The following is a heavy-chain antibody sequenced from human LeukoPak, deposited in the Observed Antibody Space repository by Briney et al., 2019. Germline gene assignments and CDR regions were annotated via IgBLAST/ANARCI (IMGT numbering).Heavy chain of an antibody. V-gene: IGHV4-59*08. Sequence: SETLSLTCTVSGGSISSYYWSWIRQPPGKGLEWIGYIYYSGSTNYNPSLKSRVTISVDTSKNQFSLKLSSVTAADTAVYYCASVVPAADFDYWGQGTLVTVSS. J-gene: IGHJ4*02. D-gene: IGHD2-2*01. CDR2: IYYSGST. CDR3: ASVVPAADFDY. CDR1: GGSISSYY.